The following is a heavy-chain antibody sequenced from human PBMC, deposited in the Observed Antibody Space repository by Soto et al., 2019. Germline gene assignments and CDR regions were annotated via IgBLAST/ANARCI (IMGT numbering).Heavy chain of an antibody. Sequence: PGGSLRFSCSASGFTFSRSDLHWVRQAPGKGLEWVGRVRSKIHNYATSFADSVRGRFTISRNDSDNTVSLEMSGLKSEDTALYYCSRHEEGRRMVFYGMDVWGQGTTVTVSS. CDR3: SRHEEGRRMVFYGMDV. CDR1: GFTFSRSD. J-gene: IGHJ6*02. V-gene: IGHV3-73*01. D-gene: IGHD2-8*01. CDR2: VRSKIHNYAT.